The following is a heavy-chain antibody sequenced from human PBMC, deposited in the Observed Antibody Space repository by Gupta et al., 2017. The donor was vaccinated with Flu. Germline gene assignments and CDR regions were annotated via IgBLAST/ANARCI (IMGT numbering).Heavy chain of an antibody. CDR3: AKSLGLGGYEHDAFDT. D-gene: IGHD3-22*01. CDR1: GFTFDDYA. V-gene: IGHV3-9*01. CDR2: ISWNSGSI. Sequence: EVQLVESGGGLVQPGRSLRLSCAASGFTFDDYAMHWVRQAPGKGLEWVSGISWNSGSIGYADSVKGRFTISRDNAKNSLYLQMNSLRAEDTALYYCAKSLGLGGYEHDAFDTWGQGTMVTVSS. J-gene: IGHJ3*02.